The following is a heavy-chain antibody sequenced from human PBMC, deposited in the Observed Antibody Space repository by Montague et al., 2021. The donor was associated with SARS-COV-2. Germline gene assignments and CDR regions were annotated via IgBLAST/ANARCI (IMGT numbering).Heavy chain of an antibody. CDR2: ITASSIYI. V-gene: IGHV3-21*01. CDR3: TRDAFTMIIDAFNI. Sequence: SLRLSCAASGFTFSTYTMNWVRQAPWQGLEWVSSITASSIYIYYADSVKGRFTISRDNAKNSLYLQMNSLRAEDTAVYYCTRDAFTMIIDAFNIWGQGTKVTVSS. D-gene: IGHD3-22*01. CDR1: GFTFSTYT. J-gene: IGHJ3*02.